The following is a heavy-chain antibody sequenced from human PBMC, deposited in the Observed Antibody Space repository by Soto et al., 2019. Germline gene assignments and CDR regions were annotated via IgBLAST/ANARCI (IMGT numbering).Heavy chain of an antibody. J-gene: IGHJ4*02. CDR3: AKAAPGSSSVYFDY. Sequence: GGSLRLSCAASGFTFSIYGMHWVRQAPGKGLEWVAVISYDGSNKYYVDSVKGRFTISRDNSKNTLYLQMNSLRAEDTAVYYCAKAAPGSSSVYFDYWGQGTLVTVSS. V-gene: IGHV3-30*18. D-gene: IGHD6-6*01. CDR2: ISYDGSNK. CDR1: GFTFSIYG.